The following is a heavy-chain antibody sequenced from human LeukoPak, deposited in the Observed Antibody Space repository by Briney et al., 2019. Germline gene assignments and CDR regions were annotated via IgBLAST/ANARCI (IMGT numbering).Heavy chain of an antibody. J-gene: IGHJ3*02. CDR3: ARGGGITGTTRGAFDI. CDR2: INHSGST. CDR1: GGSFSGYY. Sequence: SETLSLTCAVYGGSFSGYYWSWLRQPPGKGLEWIGEINHSGSTNYNPSLKSRVTISVATSKNQFSLKLSSVTAADTAVYYCARGGGITGTTRGAFDIWGQGTMVTVSS. V-gene: IGHV4-34*01. D-gene: IGHD1-20*01.